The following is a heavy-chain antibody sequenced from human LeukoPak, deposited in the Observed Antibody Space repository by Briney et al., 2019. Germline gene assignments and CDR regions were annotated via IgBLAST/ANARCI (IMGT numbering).Heavy chain of an antibody. CDR2: INPNSGGT. CDR3: ARGLGTYGGNFL. D-gene: IGHD4-23*01. V-gene: IGHV1-2*06. Sequence: ASVKVSCKASGYTFTGYYMHWVRQAPGQGLEWMGRINPNSGGTNYAQTFQGRVTMTRDTSISTAYMELSRLRSDDTAVYYCARGLGTYGGNFLWGQGTLVTVSS. J-gene: IGHJ4*02. CDR1: GYTFTGYY.